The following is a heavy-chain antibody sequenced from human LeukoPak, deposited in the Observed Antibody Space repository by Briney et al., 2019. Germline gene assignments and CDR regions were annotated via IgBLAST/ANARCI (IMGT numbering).Heavy chain of an antibody. J-gene: IGHJ2*01. Sequence: PSETLSLTCTVSGGSISSYYWSWIRQPPGKGLEWIGYIYYSGSTNYNPSLKSRVTISVDTSKDQVSLKLSSVTAADTAVYYCASHTYDYVWGSYRSGYFDLWGRGTLVTVSS. CDR2: IYYSGST. V-gene: IGHV4-59*08. D-gene: IGHD3-16*02. CDR3: ASHTYDYVWGSYRSGYFDL. CDR1: GGSISSYY.